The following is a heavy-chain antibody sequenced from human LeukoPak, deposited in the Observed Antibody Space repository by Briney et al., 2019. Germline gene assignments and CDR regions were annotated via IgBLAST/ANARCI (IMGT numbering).Heavy chain of an antibody. J-gene: IGHJ4*02. CDR1: GFIFSNYA. CDR3: AKGREGGDYVRGPSDY. Sequence: PGGSLRLSCAASGFIFSNYAMTWVRQAPGKGLEWVSVISGSGERTYDADSVKGRFTISRDNSKSTLYLQMNSLRAEDTAFYLCAKGREGGDYVRGPSDYWGQGTLVTVSS. D-gene: IGHD4-17*01. CDR2: ISGSGERT. V-gene: IGHV3-23*01.